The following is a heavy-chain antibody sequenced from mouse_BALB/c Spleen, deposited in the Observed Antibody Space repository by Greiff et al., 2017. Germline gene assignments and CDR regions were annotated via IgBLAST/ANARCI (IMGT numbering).Heavy chain of an antibody. Sequence: DVKLVESGGGLVKPGGSLKLSCAASGFAFSSYDMSWVRQTPEKRLEWVAYISSGGGSTYYPDTVKGRFTISRDNAKNTLYLQMSSLKSEDTAMYYCARRGPQSYGSYYFDDWGQGSTLTVSS. D-gene: IGHD1-1*01. CDR1: GFAFSSYD. V-gene: IGHV5-12-1*01. CDR2: ISSGGGST. J-gene: IGHJ2*01. CDR3: ARRGPQSYGSYYFDD.